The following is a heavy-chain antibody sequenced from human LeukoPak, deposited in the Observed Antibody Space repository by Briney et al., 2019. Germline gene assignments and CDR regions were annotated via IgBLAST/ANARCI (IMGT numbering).Heavy chain of an antibody. V-gene: IGHV4-59*01. J-gene: IGHJ4*02. CDR2: IYYSGYT. D-gene: IGHD6-13*01. Sequence: SETLSLTCTVSGGSISSYYWSWIRQPPGKGLEWIGYIYYSGYTNYNPSLKSRVTISVDTSKNQFSLKLRSVTAADTAVYYCARVTGYRIEDYFDYWGQGTLVTVSS. CDR1: GGSISSYY. CDR3: ARVTGYRIEDYFDY.